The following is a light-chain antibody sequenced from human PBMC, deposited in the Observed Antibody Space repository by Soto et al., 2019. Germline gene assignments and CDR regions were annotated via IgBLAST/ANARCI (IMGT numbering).Light chain of an antibody. Sequence: IQMTQSPSSLSASVGDRVTISCRASHNINNYLNWYQQKPGTAPKPLIYAASSLQPGVPSRFSGSRSATDFTLTISRLQPEDSATYYCQQSYYIPRSFGQGTKLQI. J-gene: IGKJ2*03. CDR1: HNINNY. CDR2: AAS. CDR3: QQSYYIPRS. V-gene: IGKV1-39*01.